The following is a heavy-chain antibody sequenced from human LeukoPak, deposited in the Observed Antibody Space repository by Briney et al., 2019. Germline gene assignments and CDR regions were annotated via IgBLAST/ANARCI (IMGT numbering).Heavy chain of an antibody. CDR1: GYTFTSYY. CDR2: INPSGGSA. CDR3: ARRYYDGMDV. V-gene: IGHV1-46*01. J-gene: IGHJ6*02. Sequence: ASVKVSCKASGYTFTSYYLHWVRQAPGRGLEWMGIINPSGGSANYARKFQGRVTMTRDKSTSTVYMEVSSLRSEDTAVYYCARRYYDGMDVWGQGTTVTVSS.